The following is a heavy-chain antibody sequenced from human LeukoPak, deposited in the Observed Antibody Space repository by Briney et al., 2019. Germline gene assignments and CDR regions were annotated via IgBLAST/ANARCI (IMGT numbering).Heavy chain of an antibody. J-gene: IGHJ5*02. Sequence: SETLSLTCAVSGYPINSAYYWVWVRQPPGKGLEWIGSLYHPDSTYYNPSLKSRVTISVDTSKNQFSLKLSSVTAADTAVYYCARASYIYCSGGSCYPELSWFDPWGQGTLVTVSS. CDR3: ARASYIYCSGGSCYPELSWFDP. CDR2: LYHPDST. V-gene: IGHV4-38-2*01. CDR1: GYPINSAYY. D-gene: IGHD2-15*01.